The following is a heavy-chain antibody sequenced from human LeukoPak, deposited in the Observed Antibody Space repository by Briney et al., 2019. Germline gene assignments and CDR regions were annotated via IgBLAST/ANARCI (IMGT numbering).Heavy chain of an antibody. D-gene: IGHD7-27*01. CDR2: INPNGGAT. J-gene: IGHJ4*02. Sequence: ASVKVSCKAFGYTFTGYYIHWVRQAPGQGLEWMGRINPNGGATNYAQKFQGRVTMTRDTSISTAYMELSSLTSDDTAVYYCARMRKITVEEGFDYWGQGTLVTVSS. CDR1: GYTFTGYY. V-gene: IGHV1-2*06. CDR3: ARMRKITVEEGFDY.